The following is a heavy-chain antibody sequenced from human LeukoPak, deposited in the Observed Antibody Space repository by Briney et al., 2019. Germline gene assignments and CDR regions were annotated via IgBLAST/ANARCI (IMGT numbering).Heavy chain of an antibody. CDR2: IYYSGST. Sequence: NPSETLSLTCTVSGGSISSYYWSWIRQPPGKGLEWIGYIYYSGSTNYNPSLKSRVTISVDTSKNQFSLKLSSVTAADTAVYYCARTSYGTGWFDPWGQGTLVTVSS. D-gene: IGHD5-18*01. V-gene: IGHV4-59*01. J-gene: IGHJ5*02. CDR1: GGSISSYY. CDR3: ARTSYGTGWFDP.